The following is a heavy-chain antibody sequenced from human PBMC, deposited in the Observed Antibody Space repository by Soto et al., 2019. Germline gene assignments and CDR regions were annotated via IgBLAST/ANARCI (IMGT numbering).Heavy chain of an antibody. CDR3: ARGNYGPLDY. Sequence: ASVKVSCKPSGSPFTDLYIHWVRQAPGLGLEWMGWIDPRSGASRKTQRFQGRFTMTRDTSTNTVYMELSSLRSDDTAVYFCARGNYGPLDYWGQGTLVTVSS. V-gene: IGHV1-2*02. CDR1: GSPFTDLY. J-gene: IGHJ4*02. CDR2: IDPRSGAS. D-gene: IGHD3-10*01.